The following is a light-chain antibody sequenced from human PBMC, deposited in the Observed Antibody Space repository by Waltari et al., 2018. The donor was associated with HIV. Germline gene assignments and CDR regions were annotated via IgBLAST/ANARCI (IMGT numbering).Light chain of an antibody. Sequence: QSVLTQPPSASGTPGQRVTIPCSGSSSNIGRNTVNWYQQVPGTAPKLLIYSNDQRPSGVPDRFSGSKSGTSASLAISGLQSEDEADYYCAAWDDSLDGFVFGTGTKVTVL. CDR2: SND. J-gene: IGLJ1*01. CDR3: AAWDDSLDGFV. V-gene: IGLV1-44*01. CDR1: SSNIGRNT.